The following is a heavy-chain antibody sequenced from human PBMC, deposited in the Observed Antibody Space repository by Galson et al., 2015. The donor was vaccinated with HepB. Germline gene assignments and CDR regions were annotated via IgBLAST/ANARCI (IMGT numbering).Heavy chain of an antibody. CDR1: GYKFISYH. J-gene: IGHJ4*02. CDR3: ARGVLLWDGPDY. D-gene: IGHD3-10*01. V-gene: IGHV1-46*01. Sequence: SVKVSCHASGYKFISYHMHCVRQAPGQGLEWMGIINPSGGSTHYAPKFQGRVTLTTDTSTSTVFMELSSLRSDDTAVYFCARGVLLWDGPDYWGQGTVVTVSS. CDR2: INPSGGST.